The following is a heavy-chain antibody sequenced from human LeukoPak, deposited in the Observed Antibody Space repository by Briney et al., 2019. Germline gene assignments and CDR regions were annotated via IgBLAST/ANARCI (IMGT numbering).Heavy chain of an antibody. CDR1: GLTFSSHP. Sequence: GGSLRLSCAASGLTFSSHPMHWFRQAPGKGLERVALISYDGTNKYHAEFLKGRFTVSRDNSKNTLYLQMNSLGPEDTAVYYCAREANYYDAGGYYHYFFDYWGQGALVIVSS. CDR2: ISYDGTNK. V-gene: IGHV3-30*04. J-gene: IGHJ4*02. D-gene: IGHD3-22*01. CDR3: AREANYYDAGGYYHYFFDY.